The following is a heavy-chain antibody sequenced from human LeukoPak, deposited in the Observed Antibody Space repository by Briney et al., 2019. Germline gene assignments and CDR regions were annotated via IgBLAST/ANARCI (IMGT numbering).Heavy chain of an antibody. D-gene: IGHD3-3*01. J-gene: IGHJ4*02. V-gene: IGHV4-39*01. CDR3: ARLRFDFWSGYTHPYFDY. Sequence: SETLSLTCAVSGGSISSSSYSWGWIRQPPGKGLEWIGSIYYSGTTYYNPSLKSRVTISVDTSKIQFSLKLSSVAATDTAVYFCARLRFDFWSGYTHPYFDYWGQGTLVTVSS. CDR2: IYYSGTT. CDR1: GGSISSSSYS.